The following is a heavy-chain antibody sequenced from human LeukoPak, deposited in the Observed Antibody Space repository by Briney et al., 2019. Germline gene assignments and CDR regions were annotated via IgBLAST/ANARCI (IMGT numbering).Heavy chain of an antibody. Sequence: GGSLTLSCAASGFTFSSYTMNWLRQAPGKGREWVSSFSRSGPYIYYADSVKGRFTIARDNDKNSLYLQMNSLRAEDTAVYYCARVSAAMTHWHFELWGRGTLVTVSS. CDR3: ARVSAAMTHWHFEL. D-gene: IGHD2-2*01. CDR1: GFTFSSYT. V-gene: IGHV3-21*01. CDR2: FSRSGPYI. J-gene: IGHJ2*01.